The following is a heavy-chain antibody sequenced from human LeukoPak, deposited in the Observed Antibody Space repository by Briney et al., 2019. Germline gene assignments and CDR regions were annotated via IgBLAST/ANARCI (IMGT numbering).Heavy chain of an antibody. Sequence: PSETQSLTCTVSGGSISSFYWSWIRQPPGKGLEWIGFISYSGSTNYNPSLKSRVTISVDTSKNQFSLKLSSVTTADTAVYYCARAYNYYPNWGQGTLVTVSS. CDR2: ISYSGST. V-gene: IGHV4-59*01. J-gene: IGHJ4*02. D-gene: IGHD3-22*01. CDR1: GGSISSFY. CDR3: ARAYNYYPN.